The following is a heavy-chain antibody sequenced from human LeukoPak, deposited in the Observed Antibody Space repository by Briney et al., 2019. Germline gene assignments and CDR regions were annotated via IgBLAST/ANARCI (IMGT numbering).Heavy chain of an antibody. CDR1: GGSISSSSYY. Sequence: PSETLSLTCTVSGGSISSSSYYWGWIRQPPGKGLEWIGSIYYSGSTYYNPSLKSRVTISVDTSKNQFSLKLSSVTAADTAVYYCARLTVTSLYGYYHYMDVWGKGTTVTVSS. J-gene: IGHJ6*03. V-gene: IGHV4-39*01. CDR3: ARLTVTSLYGYYHYMDV. D-gene: IGHD4-17*01. CDR2: IYYSGST.